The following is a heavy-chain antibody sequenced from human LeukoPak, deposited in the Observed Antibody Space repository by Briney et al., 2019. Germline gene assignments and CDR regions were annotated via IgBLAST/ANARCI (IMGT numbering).Heavy chain of an antibody. Sequence: GGSLRLSCAASGFTFSDYYMSWIRQAPGKGLEWVSYISSSGSTIYYADSVKGRFTISRDNAKNSLYLQMNSLRAEDTAVYYCARGGPYYDILTGPNYFDYWGRGTLVSVSS. V-gene: IGHV3-11*04. CDR1: GFTFSDYY. J-gene: IGHJ4*02. CDR2: ISSSGSTI. D-gene: IGHD3-9*01. CDR3: ARGGPYYDILTGPNYFDY.